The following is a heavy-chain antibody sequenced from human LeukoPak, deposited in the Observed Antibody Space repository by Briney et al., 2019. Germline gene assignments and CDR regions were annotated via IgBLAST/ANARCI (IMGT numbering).Heavy chain of an antibody. D-gene: IGHD6-13*01. J-gene: IGHJ4*02. Sequence: SETLSLTCAVSGYSISSGYYWGWIRQPPGKGLEWIGSIYHSGSTYYNTSLKSRVTISVDTSKNQFSLKLSSVTAADTAVYYCARLAAQGGYWGQGTLVTVSS. V-gene: IGHV4-38-2*01. CDR3: ARLAAQGGY. CDR2: IYHSGST. CDR1: GYSISSGYY.